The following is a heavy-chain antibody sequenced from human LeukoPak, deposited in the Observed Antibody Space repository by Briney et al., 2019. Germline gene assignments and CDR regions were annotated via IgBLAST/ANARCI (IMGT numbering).Heavy chain of an antibody. J-gene: IGHJ4*02. CDR2: ITVSTSYI. CDR1: GFTFSTYS. D-gene: IGHD2-2*02. Sequence: PGGSLRLSCAASGFTFSTYSMNWVRQAPGKGLEWVSFITVSTSYIYYADSVKGRFTISRDNSKNTLYMQMNSLRAEDTAVYYCAKVKDIVVVPAAIRGSSFDYWGQGTLVTVSS. V-gene: IGHV3-21*04. CDR3: AKVKDIVVVPAAIRGSSFDY.